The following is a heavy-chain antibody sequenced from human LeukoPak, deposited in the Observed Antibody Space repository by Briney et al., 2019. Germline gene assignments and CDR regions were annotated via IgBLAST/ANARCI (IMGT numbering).Heavy chain of an antibody. J-gene: IGHJ5*02. Sequence: PSETLSLTCAVYGGSFSGYYWSWIRQPPGKGLEWIGEINHSGSTNYNPSLKSRVSISVDTSKNQFSLKLSSVTAADTAVYYCARDRLQLQSWGQGTLVTVSS. CDR2: INHSGST. CDR3: ARDRLQLQS. CDR1: GGSFSGYY. V-gene: IGHV4-34*01. D-gene: IGHD5-24*01.